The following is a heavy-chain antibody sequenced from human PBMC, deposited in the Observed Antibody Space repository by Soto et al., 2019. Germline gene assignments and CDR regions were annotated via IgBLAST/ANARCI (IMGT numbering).Heavy chain of an antibody. CDR1: GGTFTSYA. CDR2: IIPIFGTA. Sequence: GASVKVSCKASGGTFTSYAISWVRQAPGQGLEWMGGIIPIFGTANYAQKFQGRVTITADESTSTAYMELSSLRSEDTAVYYCARGSIAPGGFDLWGQGTMVTVSS. J-gene: IGHJ3*01. V-gene: IGHV1-69*13. D-gene: IGHD2-15*01. CDR3: ARGSIAPGGFDL.